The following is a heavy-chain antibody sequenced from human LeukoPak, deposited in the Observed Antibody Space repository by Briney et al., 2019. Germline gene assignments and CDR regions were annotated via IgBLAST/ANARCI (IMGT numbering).Heavy chain of an antibody. CDR2: ISSNGIAT. CDR3: VKESAYYDY. V-gene: IGHV3-64D*06. J-gene: IGHJ4*02. Sequence: GGTLRLSCSASGFTFSNSPMHWVRQPPGKGLEYVSAISSNGIATYYADSVKGRFTISRDNSNNTLHLQMSSLSGDDTAVYYCVKESAYYDYWGQGTLVTVSS. CDR1: GFTFSNSP.